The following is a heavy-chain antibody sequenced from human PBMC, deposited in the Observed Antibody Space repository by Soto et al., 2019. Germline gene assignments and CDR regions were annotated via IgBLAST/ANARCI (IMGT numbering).Heavy chain of an antibody. V-gene: IGHV1-8*01. CDR1: GYTFTSYD. CDR2: MNPNSGNT. Sequence: ASVKVSCKASGYTFTSYDINRVRQATGQGLEWMGWMNPNSGNTGYAQKFQGRVTMTRNTSISTAYMELSSLRSEDTAVYYCARGDWQQQLGPSTVDYWGQGTLVTVSS. CDR3: ARGDWQQQLGPSTVDY. D-gene: IGHD6-13*01. J-gene: IGHJ4*02.